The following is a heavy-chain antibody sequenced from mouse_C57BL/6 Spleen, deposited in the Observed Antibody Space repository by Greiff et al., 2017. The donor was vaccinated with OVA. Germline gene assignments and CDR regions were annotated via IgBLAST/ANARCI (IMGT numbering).Heavy chain of an antibody. Sequence: EVQGVESGGGLVKPGGSLTLSCAASGFTFSSYAMSWVRQTPEKRLEWVATFSDGGSYTYYPDNVKGRFTISRDNAKNNLYLQMSHLKSEDTAMYYCARSLRRGSAMDYWGQGTSVTVSS. CDR3: ARSLRRGSAMDY. CDR2: FSDGGSYT. V-gene: IGHV5-4*01. CDR1: GFTFSSYA. D-gene: IGHD2-12*01. J-gene: IGHJ4*01.